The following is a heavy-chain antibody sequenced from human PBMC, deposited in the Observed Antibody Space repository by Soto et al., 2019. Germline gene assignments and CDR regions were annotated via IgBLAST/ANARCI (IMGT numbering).Heavy chain of an antibody. J-gene: IGHJ4*03. CDR3: ARERETYDDGSSGHQRFES. V-gene: IGHV1-18*01. CDR1: GYTFTSYG. D-gene: IGHD3-22*01. Sequence: SVKVSCKASGYTFTSYGISWVRQAPGQGLEWMGWISAYNGNTNYAQKLQGRVTMTTDTSTSTAYMELRSLRSDDTAVYYCARERETYDDGSSGHQRFESWGQGSLVIVSS. CDR2: ISAYNGNT.